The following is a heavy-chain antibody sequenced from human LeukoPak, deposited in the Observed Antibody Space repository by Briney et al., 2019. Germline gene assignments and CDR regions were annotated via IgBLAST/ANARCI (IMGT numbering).Heavy chain of an antibody. CDR2: ISYDGSNK. V-gene: IGHV3-30*04. D-gene: IGHD2-2*01. CDR1: GFTFSSYA. CDR3: ARGCCSSTSCSSFDY. J-gene: IGHJ4*02. Sequence: GRSLRLSCAASGFTFSSYAMHWVRQAPGKGLEWVAVISYDGSNKYYADSVKGRFTISRDNSKNTLYLQMNSLRAEDTAVYYCARGCCSSTSCSSFDYWGQGTLVTVSS.